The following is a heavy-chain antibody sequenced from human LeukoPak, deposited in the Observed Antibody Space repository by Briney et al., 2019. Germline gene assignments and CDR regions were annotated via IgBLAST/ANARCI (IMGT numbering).Heavy chain of an antibody. CDR3: ASALTTVTPHFHF. CDR1: GFTFSSYW. J-gene: IGHJ4*02. Sequence: GGSLRLSCAASGFTFSSYWMHWVRQAPGKGLVWVSRLDTDGSSATYADSVKGRFTISRDNAKNTVYLQTNSLRVEDTGVYYCASALTTVTPHFHFWGQGTLVTVSS. V-gene: IGHV3-74*01. D-gene: IGHD4-17*01. CDR2: LDTDGSSA.